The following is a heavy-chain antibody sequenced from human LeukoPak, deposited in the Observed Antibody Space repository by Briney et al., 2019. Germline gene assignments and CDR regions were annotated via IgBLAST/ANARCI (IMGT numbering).Heavy chain of an antibody. V-gene: IGHV3-23*01. CDR2: ISGSGGNT. CDR1: GFTFSSYA. Sequence: GGSLRLPCAASGFTFSSYAMSWVRQAPGKGLEWVSGISGSGGNTYYVDSVKGRFTISRDNSNNTLYLQMNSLRAEDTAVYYCARHSRGRWYVFHYWGQGTLVTVSS. CDR3: ARHSRGRWYVFHY. J-gene: IGHJ4*02. D-gene: IGHD6-13*01.